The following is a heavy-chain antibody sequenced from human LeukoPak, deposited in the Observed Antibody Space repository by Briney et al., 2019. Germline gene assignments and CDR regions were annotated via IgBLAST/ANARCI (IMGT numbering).Heavy chain of an antibody. Sequence: PGGSLRLSCTASGFTFSSYSMNWVRQAPGKGLEWVSSISSTSSYIYYADSVKGRFTISRDNAKNSLFLQMNSLRAEDTAVYYCARDLNLRATTLTTFKSIDYWGQGTLVTVSS. J-gene: IGHJ4*02. CDR1: GFTFSSYS. V-gene: IGHV3-21*01. CDR3: ARDLNLRATTLTTFKSIDY. CDR2: ISSTSSYI. D-gene: IGHD4-17*01.